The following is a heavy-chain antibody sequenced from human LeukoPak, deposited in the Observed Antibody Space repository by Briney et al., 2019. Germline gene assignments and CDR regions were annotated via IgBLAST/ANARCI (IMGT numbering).Heavy chain of an antibody. J-gene: IGHJ3*02. CDR2: MNPNSGNT. Sequence: ASVKVSCRASGYTFTNVDINWVRQASGQGLEWRGWMNPNSGNTGYAQSFQGRVTLTRDTSISTAYMELSSLTSDDTAVYYCVRDSNGQTRADDPFDIWGQGTMVTVSS. D-gene: IGHD6-19*01. CDR1: GYTFTNVD. CDR3: VRDSNGQTRADDPFDI. V-gene: IGHV1-8*03.